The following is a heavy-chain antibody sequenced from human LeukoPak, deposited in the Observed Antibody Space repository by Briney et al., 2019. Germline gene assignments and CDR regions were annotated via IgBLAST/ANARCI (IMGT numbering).Heavy chain of an antibody. V-gene: IGHV3-9*01. CDR3: ARGAYGSGSYSFDY. CDR1: GFTFDDYA. Sequence: GGSLRLSCAASGFTFDDYAMHWVRQAPGKGLEWVSGISWNSGSIGYADSVKGRFTISRDNSKNTLYLQMNSLRAEDTAVYYCARGAYGSGSYSFDYWGQGTLVTVSS. CDR2: ISWNSGSI. D-gene: IGHD3-10*01. J-gene: IGHJ4*02.